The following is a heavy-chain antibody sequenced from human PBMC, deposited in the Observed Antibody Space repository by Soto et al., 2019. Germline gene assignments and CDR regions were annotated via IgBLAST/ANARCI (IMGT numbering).Heavy chain of an antibody. CDR3: ARAQRPHDYNWFDP. J-gene: IGHJ5*02. V-gene: IGHV1-69*02. CDR1: GGTFSSYT. D-gene: IGHD2-21*02. CDR2: IIPILGIA. Sequence: ASVKVSCKASGGTFSSYTISWVRQAPGQGLEWMGRIIPILGIANYAQKFQGRVTITADKSTSTAYMELSSLRSEDTAVYYCARAQRPHDYNWFDPWGQGTLVTVSS.